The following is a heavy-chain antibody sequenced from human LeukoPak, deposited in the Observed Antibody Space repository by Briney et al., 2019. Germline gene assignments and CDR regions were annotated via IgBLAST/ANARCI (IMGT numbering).Heavy chain of an antibody. D-gene: IGHD1-26*01. CDR3: ARARYSANDYSDY. Sequence: GGSLRLSCAASGFTFSSYAMSWVRQAPGKGLEWVGRIRNKANGYTTEYAASVKGRFTISRDDSKNSLYLQMSSLKTEDTALYYCARARYSANDYSDYWGQGTLVTVSS. J-gene: IGHJ4*02. CDR1: GFTFSSYA. V-gene: IGHV3-72*01. CDR2: IRNKANGYTT.